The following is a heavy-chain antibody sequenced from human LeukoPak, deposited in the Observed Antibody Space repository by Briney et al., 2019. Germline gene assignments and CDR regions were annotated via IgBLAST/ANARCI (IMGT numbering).Heavy chain of an antibody. Sequence: PGGPLRLLCAASGFTWSSYWMRWVREAPGKGLEWVDKINQDGREKYYVDSVKGRFTISRDNDKNSLYLQMNSLRAEDTAVYFCAKTTVDYWGQGTLVTVSS. D-gene: IGHD4-17*01. CDR3: AKTTVDY. CDR1: GFTWSSYW. J-gene: IGHJ4*02. V-gene: IGHV3-7*05. CDR2: INQDGREK.